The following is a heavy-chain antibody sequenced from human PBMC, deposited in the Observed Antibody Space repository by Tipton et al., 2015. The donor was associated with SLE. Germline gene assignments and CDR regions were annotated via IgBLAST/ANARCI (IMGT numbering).Heavy chain of an antibody. CDR1: GYSFTSYW. V-gene: IGHV5-51*01. Sequence: QSGPEVKKPGESLKISCKGSGYSFTSYWIGWVRQMPGKGLERMGIIYPGDSDTRYSPYFQGQVTISADKSISTAYLQWSRLKASDTSMYYCARHLHYDSSGYSHEAFDYLGQGTLGTVSS. CDR3: ARHLHYDSSGYSHEAFDY. D-gene: IGHD3-22*01. J-gene: IGHJ4*02. CDR2: IYPGDSDT.